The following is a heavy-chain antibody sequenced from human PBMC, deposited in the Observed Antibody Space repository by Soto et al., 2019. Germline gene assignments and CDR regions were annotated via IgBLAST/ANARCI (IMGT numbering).Heavy chain of an antibody. Sequence: GASVKVSCKASGYTFTNYAMHWVRQAPGQRLEWMGWISAYNGNTNYAQKLQGRVTITADESTSTAYMELSSLRSEDTAVYYCAGSHYDFWSGCPTYRYWGQGTLVTVSS. J-gene: IGHJ4*02. V-gene: IGHV1-3*01. CDR1: GYTFTNYA. D-gene: IGHD3-3*01. CDR2: ISAYNGNT. CDR3: AGSHYDFWSGCPTYRY.